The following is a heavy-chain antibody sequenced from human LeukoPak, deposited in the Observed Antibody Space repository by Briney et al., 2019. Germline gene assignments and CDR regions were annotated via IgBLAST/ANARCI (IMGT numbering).Heavy chain of an antibody. V-gene: IGHV1-69*13. CDR1: GGTFSSYA. Sequence: SVKLSCKASGGTFSSYAISWVRQAPGQGLEWMGGIIPIFGTANYAQKFQGRVTITADESTSTAYMELSSLRPEDTAVYYCARDGDCSSTSCSSYYYGMDVWGQGTTVTVSS. D-gene: IGHD2-2*01. J-gene: IGHJ6*02. CDR3: ARDGDCSSTSCSSYYYGMDV. CDR2: IIPIFGTA.